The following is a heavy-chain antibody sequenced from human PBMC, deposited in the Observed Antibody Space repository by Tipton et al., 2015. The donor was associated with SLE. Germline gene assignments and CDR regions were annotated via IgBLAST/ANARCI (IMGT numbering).Heavy chain of an antibody. D-gene: IGHD3-10*01. Sequence: TLSLTCTVSEGSISSGGYYWSWIRQHPGKGLEWIGYIYYTGSTYYNPSLKSRVAMSVDTSKNQLSLRLSSVTAADTGMYYCARDLAGVKDYWGQGTLVTVSS. CDR1: EGSISSGGYY. CDR2: IYYTGST. V-gene: IGHV4-31*03. J-gene: IGHJ4*02. CDR3: ARDLAGVKDY.